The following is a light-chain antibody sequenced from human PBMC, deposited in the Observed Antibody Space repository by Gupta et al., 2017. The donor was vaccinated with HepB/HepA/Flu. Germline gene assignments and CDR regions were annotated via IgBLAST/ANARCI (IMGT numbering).Light chain of an antibody. CDR2: KDS. CDR3: QSADSSGTFAV. CDR1: ALPKQY. J-gene: IGLJ7*01. V-gene: IGLV3-25*03. Sequence: SYELTQPPSVSVSPGQTARITCSGDALPKQYAYWYQQKPGQAPVLMIYKDSERPSGIPERFSGSSSGTTVTLTISGVQAEDEADYYCQSADSSGTFAVFGGGTQLTVL.